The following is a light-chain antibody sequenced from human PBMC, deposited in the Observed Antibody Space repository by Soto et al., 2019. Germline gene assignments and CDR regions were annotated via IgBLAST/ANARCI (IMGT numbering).Light chain of an antibody. CDR2: GAS. J-gene: IGKJ5*01. V-gene: IGKV3-20*01. CDR1: QSVSSS. CDR3: QQYAASPIT. Sequence: EIVLTQSPGTLSLSPGERAILSCRASQSVSSSLAWYRQKPGQAPRLLIYGASSRATGIPDRFSGSGSGTDFTLTISRLEPEDFALFYCQQYAASPITFGQGTRLEIK.